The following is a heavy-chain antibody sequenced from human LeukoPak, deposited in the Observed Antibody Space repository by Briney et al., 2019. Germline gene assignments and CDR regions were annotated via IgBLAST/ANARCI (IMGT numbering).Heavy chain of an antibody. D-gene: IGHD3-10*01. J-gene: IGHJ3*02. Sequence: SQTLSLTCTVSGGSISSGSYYWSWIRQPAGKGLEWIGRIYTSGSTNYNPSLKSRVIISVDTSKNQFSLKLSSVTAADTAVYYCARWAPMVRGVIGAFDIWGQGTMVTVSS. CDR1: GGSISSGSYY. CDR3: ARWAPMVRGVIGAFDI. V-gene: IGHV4-61*02. CDR2: IYTSGST.